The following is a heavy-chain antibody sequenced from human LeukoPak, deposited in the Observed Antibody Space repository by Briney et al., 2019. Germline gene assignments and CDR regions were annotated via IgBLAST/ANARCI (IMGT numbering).Heavy chain of an antibody. CDR2: INTDGSST. J-gene: IGHJ3*02. CDR1: GFTFSSYW. CDR3: ATEAIVGATGAFDI. V-gene: IGHV3-74*01. Sequence: GGSLRLSCAASGFTFSSYWMHWVRQAPGKGLVWVSRINTDGSSTSYADSVKGRFTISRDNAKNTLYLQMNSLRAGDTAVYYCATEAIVGATGAFDIWGQGTMVTVSS. D-gene: IGHD1-26*01.